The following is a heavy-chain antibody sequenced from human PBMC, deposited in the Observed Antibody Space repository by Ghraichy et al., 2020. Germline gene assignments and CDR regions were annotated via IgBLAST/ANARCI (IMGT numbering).Heavy chain of an antibody. CDR2: ISGSGGST. CDR3: AKDVRFFLYKYYFDY. D-gene: IGHD3-10*02. CDR1: GFTFSSYA. V-gene: IGHV3-23*01. J-gene: IGHJ4*02. Sequence: GRSLRLSCAASGFTFSSYAMSWVRQAPGKGLEWVSAISGSGGSTYYADSVKGRFTISRDNSKNTLYLQMNSLRAEDTAVYYCAKDVRFFLYKYYFDYWGQGTLVTVSS.